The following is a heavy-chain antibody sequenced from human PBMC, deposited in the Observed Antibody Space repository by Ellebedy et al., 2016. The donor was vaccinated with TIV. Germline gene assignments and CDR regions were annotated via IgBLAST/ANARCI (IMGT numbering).Heavy chain of an antibody. CDR1: GFTFSSYS. D-gene: IGHD1-1*01. CDR3: ARDGNQLDD. J-gene: IGHJ4*02. Sequence: PGGSLRLSCAASGFTFSSYSMNWVRKAPGKGLEWVSYISSSSSTIYYADSVKGRFTISRDNAKNLLYLQMNRLRDEDTAVYYCARDGNQLDDWGQGTLVIVSS. V-gene: IGHV3-48*02. CDR2: ISSSSSTI.